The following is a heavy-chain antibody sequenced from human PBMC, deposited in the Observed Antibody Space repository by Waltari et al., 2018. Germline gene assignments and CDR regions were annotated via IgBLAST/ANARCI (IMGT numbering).Heavy chain of an antibody. J-gene: IGHJ3*01. CDR1: GGPFSGHF. D-gene: IGHD3-9*01. CDR3: ARERSRDFDWLPNVLDV. CDR2: IDHRGST. V-gene: IGHV4-34*02. Sequence: QVQLQQGGAGLLKPSETLSPPCTVPGGPFSGHFWSWTGQAPGKGLEWLGEIDHRGSTHYNPSFRSRVTISVDTSKNQFSLQLNSVTAADTALYYCARERSRDFDWLPNVLDVWGLGTLVTVSS.